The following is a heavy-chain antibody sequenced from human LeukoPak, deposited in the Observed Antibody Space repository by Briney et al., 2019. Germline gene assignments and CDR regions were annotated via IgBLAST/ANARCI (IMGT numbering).Heavy chain of an antibody. CDR3: ARQTGSGLFSLP. J-gene: IGHJ4*02. CDR2: IYYSGST. CDR1: GGSISSSNYY. D-gene: IGHD3-10*01. V-gene: IGHV4-39*01. Sequence: SETLSLTCTVSGGSISSSNYYWGWIRQPPGKGLEWIGTIYYSGSTYYNPSLKSRITISVDTSKNQFSLKMRSVTAADTAVYYCARQTGSGLFSLPGGQGTLVTVSS.